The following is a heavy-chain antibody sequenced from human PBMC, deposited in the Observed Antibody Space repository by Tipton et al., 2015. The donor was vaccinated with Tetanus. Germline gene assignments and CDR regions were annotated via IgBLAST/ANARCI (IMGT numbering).Heavy chain of an antibody. CDR3: AFRTNWRFSRGFDC. CDR1: GVTVSGNY. CDR2: IYTGGSA. Sequence: SGVTVSGNYMSWVRQAQGKGLEWVSVIYTGGSADYTDSVKGRFTISRDNSNNSLSLQMNSLRIGDTAVYYCAFRTNWRFSRGFDCWGQGILVTVSS. V-gene: IGHV3-53*01. D-gene: IGHD1-20*01. J-gene: IGHJ4*02.